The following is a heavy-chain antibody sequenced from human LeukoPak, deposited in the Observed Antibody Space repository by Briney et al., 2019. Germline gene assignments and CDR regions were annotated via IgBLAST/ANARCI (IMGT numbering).Heavy chain of an antibody. CDR3: ARACYSRPESYFDY. J-gene: IGHJ4*02. CDR1: GFTFSSYA. Sequence: GGSLRLSCAASGFTFSSYAMHWVRQAPGKGLEWVAVISYDGSNKYYADSVKGRFTISRDNSKNTLYLQMNSLRAEDTAVYYCARACYSRPESYFDYLGQGTLVTVSS. V-gene: IGHV3-30-3*01. D-gene: IGHD2-21*01. CDR2: ISYDGSNK.